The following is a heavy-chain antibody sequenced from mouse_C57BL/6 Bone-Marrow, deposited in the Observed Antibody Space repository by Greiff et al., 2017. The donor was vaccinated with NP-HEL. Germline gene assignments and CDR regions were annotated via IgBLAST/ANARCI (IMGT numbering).Heavy chain of an antibody. CDR3: MVRTSSLFDY. D-gene: IGHD2-2*01. Sequence: VHVKQSGAELVKPGASVKLSCTASGFNIKDYYMHWVKQRTEQGLEWIGRIDPEDGETKYAPKFQGKATITADTSSNTAYLQLSSLTSEDTAVYYGMVRTSSLFDYWGQGTTLTVSS. J-gene: IGHJ2*01. CDR1: GFNIKDYY. CDR2: IDPEDGET. V-gene: IGHV14-2*01.